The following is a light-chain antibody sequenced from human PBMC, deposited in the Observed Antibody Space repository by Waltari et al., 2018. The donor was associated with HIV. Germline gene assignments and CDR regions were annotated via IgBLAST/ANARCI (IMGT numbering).Light chain of an antibody. CDR2: KAS. CDR1: QSISSW. V-gene: IGKV1-5*03. J-gene: IGKJ2*02. CDR3: QQYNSYPCT. Sequence: EIQMTHSPSTLSASVADRDPITCRASQSISSWLAWYQQKPGKAPKLLIYKASTLESGVPSRFSGSGSGTEFTLTISSLQPDDVATYYCQQYNSYPCTFGQGTKLEIK.